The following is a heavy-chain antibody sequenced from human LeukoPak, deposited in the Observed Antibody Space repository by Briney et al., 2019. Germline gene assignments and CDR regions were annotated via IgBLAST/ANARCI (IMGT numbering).Heavy chain of an antibody. CDR2: INPNSGGT. D-gene: IGHD2-2*01. J-gene: IGHJ6*03. CDR1: GYTFTGYY. Sequence: SSVKVSCKASGYTFTGYYMHWVRQAPGKGLEWMGWINPNSGGTNYAQKFQGRVTMTRDTSISTAYMELSRLRSDDTAVYYCARVDVVVPAEHYYYYMDVWGKGSTVTISS. V-gene: IGHV1-2*02. CDR3: ARVDVVVPAEHYYYYMDV.